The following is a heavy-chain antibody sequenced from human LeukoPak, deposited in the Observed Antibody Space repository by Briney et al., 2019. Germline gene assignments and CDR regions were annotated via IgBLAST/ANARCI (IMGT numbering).Heavy chain of an antibody. V-gene: IGHV4-34*01. CDR3: ARNKRWLQLRPPEFDY. J-gene: IGHJ4*02. D-gene: IGHD5-24*01. CDR1: GGSFSGYY. Sequence: SETLSLTCAVYGGSFSGYYWSWIRQPPGKGLEWIGEINHSGSTNYNPSLKSRVTISVDTSKNQFSLKLSSVTAADTAVYYCARNKRWLQLRPPEFDYWGQGTLVTVSS. CDR2: INHSGST.